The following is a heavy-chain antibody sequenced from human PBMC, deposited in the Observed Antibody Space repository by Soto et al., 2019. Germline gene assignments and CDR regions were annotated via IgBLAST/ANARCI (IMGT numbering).Heavy chain of an antibody. Sequence: SETLSLTCAVYGGSFSGYYWSWIRQPPGKGLEWIGEINHSGSTNYNPSLKSRVTISVDTSKNQFSLKLSSVTAADTAVYYCARGRGLYSGSYYSYYHYGMDVWGQGTTVTVSS. J-gene: IGHJ6*02. CDR3: ARGRGLYSGSYYSYYHYGMDV. D-gene: IGHD1-26*01. CDR2: INHSGST. V-gene: IGHV4-34*01. CDR1: GGSFSGYY.